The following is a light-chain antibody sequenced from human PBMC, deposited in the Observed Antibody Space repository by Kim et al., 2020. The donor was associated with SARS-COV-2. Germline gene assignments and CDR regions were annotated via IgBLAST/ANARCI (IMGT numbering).Light chain of an antibody. V-gene: IGLV1-47*01. CDR3: AAWDDSPCVV. Sequence: PGQRVTIPCSGSSSNIGSNSVYWYQQLPGTAPHLLIYMNHQRPSGVPDRFSGSKSGTSASLTISGLRSEDEADYYCAAWDDSPCVVFGGGTQLTVL. CDR2: MNH. CDR1: SSNIGSNS. J-gene: IGLJ2*01.